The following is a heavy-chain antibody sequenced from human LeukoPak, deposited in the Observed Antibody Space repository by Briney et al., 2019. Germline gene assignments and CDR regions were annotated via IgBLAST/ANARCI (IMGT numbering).Heavy chain of an antibody. V-gene: IGHV1-18*01. CDR3: ARATRGGNCSGGGCHFFMDV. D-gene: IGHD2-15*01. Sequence: ASVKVSCKASGYIFTSFGISWARQAPGQGLEWMGWSSAYNGNTNYPQKSQDRVTMTTDSSTSTAYMVLRDLTSDDTAVYYCARATRGGNCSGGGCHFFMDVWGKGTTVTVSS. J-gene: IGHJ6*03. CDR1: GYIFTSFG. CDR2: SSAYNGNT.